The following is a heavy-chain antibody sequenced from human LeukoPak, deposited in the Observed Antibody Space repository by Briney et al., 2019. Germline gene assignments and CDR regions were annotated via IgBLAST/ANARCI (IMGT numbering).Heavy chain of an antibody. CDR1: GFTFSSYS. CDR2: ISSSSSYI. Sequence: GGSLRLSCAASGFTFSSYSMNWVRQAPGKVLEWVSSISSSSSYIYYADSVKGRFTISRDNAKNSLYLQMNSLRAEDTAVYYCAREFSSSWFTASNAFDIWGQGTMVTVSS. J-gene: IGHJ3*02. D-gene: IGHD6-13*01. CDR3: AREFSSSWFTASNAFDI. V-gene: IGHV3-21*01.